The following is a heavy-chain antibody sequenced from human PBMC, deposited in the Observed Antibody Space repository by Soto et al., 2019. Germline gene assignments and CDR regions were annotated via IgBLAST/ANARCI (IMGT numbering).Heavy chain of an antibody. Sequence: GSLRLSCTASGFTFSSYGMHWVRQAPGKGLEWVAVISYDGSNKYYADSVKGRFTISRDNSKNTLYLQMNSLRAEDTAVYYCAKGGRYYYDSSGPLFDYWGQGTLVTVSS. CDR3: AKGGRYYYDSSGPLFDY. CDR2: ISYDGSNK. V-gene: IGHV3-30*18. D-gene: IGHD3-22*01. CDR1: GFTFSSYG. J-gene: IGHJ4*02.